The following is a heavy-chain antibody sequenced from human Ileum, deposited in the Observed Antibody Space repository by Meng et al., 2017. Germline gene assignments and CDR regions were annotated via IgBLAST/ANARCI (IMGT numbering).Heavy chain of an antibody. CDR1: GFTFNNYA. D-gene: IGHD2/OR15-2a*01. J-gene: IGHJ4*02. CDR3: AKYGREKYFYLDS. V-gene: IGHV3-23*01. CDR2: VTRNSGNI. Sequence: VQLLESGGGLVQPGGALILSCAASGFTFNNYAMGWVRQAPGKALGWVSSVTRNSGNIYYKDSVRGRFSISRDNSKDTVYLQMNSLRVEDTAVYYCAKYGREKYFYLDSWGQGTLVTVSS.